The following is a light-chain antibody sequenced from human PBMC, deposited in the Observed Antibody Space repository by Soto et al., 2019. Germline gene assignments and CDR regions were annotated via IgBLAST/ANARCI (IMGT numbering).Light chain of an antibody. J-gene: IGKJ1*01. CDR3: QQLGT. V-gene: IGKV1-5*03. CDR1: QSISSW. CDR2: KAS. Sequence: DIQMTQSPSTLSASVGDRVTITCRASQSISSWLAWYQQKPGKAPKLLIYKASSLESGVPSRFSGSGSGTEFPLTISSLQPDDFATYYCQQLGTFGQGTKVEIK.